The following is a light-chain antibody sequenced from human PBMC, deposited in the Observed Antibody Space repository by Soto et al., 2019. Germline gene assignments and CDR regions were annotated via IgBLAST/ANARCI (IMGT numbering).Light chain of an antibody. CDR2: DVT. J-gene: IGLJ3*02. CDR3: SSYTTSSTWV. CDR1: SSDVGGYNY. Sequence: QSVLTQPASVSGSPGQSITISCTGTSSDVGGYNYVSWYQQHPGKDPKLMIYDVTNRPSGVSSRFSGSKSGNTASLTISGLQAEDEADYYCSSYTTSSTWVFGGGTKLTVL. V-gene: IGLV2-14*01.